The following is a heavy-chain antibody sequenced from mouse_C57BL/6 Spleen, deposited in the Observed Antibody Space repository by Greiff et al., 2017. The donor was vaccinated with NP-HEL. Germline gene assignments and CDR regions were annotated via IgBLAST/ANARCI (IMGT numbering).Heavy chain of an antibody. CDR1: GFTFSSYA. J-gene: IGHJ2*01. V-gene: IGHV5-9-1*02. CDR3: TRDRDYGRLDY. D-gene: IGHD1-1*01. Sequence: LQQSGEGLVKPGGSLKLSCAASGFTFSSYAMSWVRQTPEKRLEWVAYISSGGDYIYYADTVKGRFTLSRDNARNTLYLQMSSLKSEDTAMYYCTRDRDYGRLDYWGQGTTLTVSS. CDR2: ISSGGDYI.